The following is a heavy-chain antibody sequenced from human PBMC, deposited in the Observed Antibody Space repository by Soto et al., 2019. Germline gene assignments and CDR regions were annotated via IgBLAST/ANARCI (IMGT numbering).Heavy chain of an antibody. V-gene: IGHV3-7*04. J-gene: IGHJ4*02. CDR3: ARDNCDY. Sequence: EVQLVESGGGLVQPGGSLRLSCAASGFTFGSYWMNWVRQAPGKGLEWVANIKQDGSEKYYVDSVKGRFTIARDNAKNSLYIQMNSLRAEETAVYYCARDNCDYWGLGTLVTVSS. CDR2: IKQDGSEK. CDR1: GFTFGSYW.